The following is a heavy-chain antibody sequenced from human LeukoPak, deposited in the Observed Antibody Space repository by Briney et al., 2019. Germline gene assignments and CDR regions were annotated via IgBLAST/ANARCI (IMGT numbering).Heavy chain of an antibody. J-gene: IGHJ6*03. D-gene: IGHD6-13*01. CDR2: INTNTGNP. Sequence: ASVKVSCKASGYTFTSYAMNWVRQAPGQGLEWMGWINTNTGNPTYAQGFTGRFVFSLDSSVSTAYLQISSLKAEDTAVYYCARTPFSSSWLDPYYYYYYMDVWGKGTTVTVSS. CDR3: ARTPFSSSWLDPYYYYYYMDV. CDR1: GYTFTSYA. V-gene: IGHV7-4-1*02.